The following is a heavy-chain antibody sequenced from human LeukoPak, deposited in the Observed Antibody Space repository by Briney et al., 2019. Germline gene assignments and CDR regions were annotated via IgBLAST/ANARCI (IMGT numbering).Heavy chain of an antibody. V-gene: IGHV1-46*01. CDR2: INPSGGST. CDR1: GYTFTSYY. J-gene: IGHJ4*02. Sequence: GASVKVSCKASGYTFTSYYMHWVRQAPGQGLEWMGIINPSGGSTSYAQKFQGRVTMTRDTSTSTVYMELSSLRSEDTAVYYCARDRRIAAAGTWRLNDYWGQGTLVTVSS. D-gene: IGHD6-13*01. CDR3: ARDRRIAAAGTWRLNDY.